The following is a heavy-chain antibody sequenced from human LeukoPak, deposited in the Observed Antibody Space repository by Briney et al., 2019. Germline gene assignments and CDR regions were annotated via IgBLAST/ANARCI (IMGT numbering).Heavy chain of an antibody. CDR2: ISWNSGSI. CDR3: AKDLVLGFYYFDY. V-gene: IGHV3-9*01. CDR1: GFTFDDYA. J-gene: IGHJ4*02. Sequence: GGSLRLSCAASGFTFDDYAMHWVRQAPGKGLEWVPGISWNSGSIGYADSVKGRFTISRDNSKNTLYLQMNSLRAEDTAVYYCAKDLVLGFYYFDYWGQGTLVTVSS. D-gene: IGHD6-6*01.